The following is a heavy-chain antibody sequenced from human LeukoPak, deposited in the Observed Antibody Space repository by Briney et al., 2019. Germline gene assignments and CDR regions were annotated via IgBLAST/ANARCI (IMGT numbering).Heavy chain of an antibody. CDR3: ARDLPQVRRGYYYYMDV. Sequence: SVKVSCKASGGTFSSYAISWVRQAPGQGLEWMGRIIPILGIANYAQKFQGRVTITADKSTSTAYMELSSLRSEDTAVYYCARDLPQVRRGYYYYMDVWGKGTTVTVSS. V-gene: IGHV1-69*04. J-gene: IGHJ6*03. CDR2: IIPILGIA. CDR1: GGTFSSYA. D-gene: IGHD3-10*01.